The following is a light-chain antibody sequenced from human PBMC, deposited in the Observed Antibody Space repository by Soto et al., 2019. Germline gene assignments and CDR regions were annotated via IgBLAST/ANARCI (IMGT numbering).Light chain of an antibody. CDR3: SSYASSGAVV. CDR2: EVN. Sequence: QSALTQPASVSGFPGQPITISCTGTSSDVGAYNYVSWYQLHPGKAPKLMIYEVNNRPSGVSHRFSGSKSGNTASLTFSGLQPEDEADYYCSSYASSGAVVFGGGTKVTVL. J-gene: IGLJ3*02. CDR1: SSDVGAYNY. V-gene: IGLV2-14*01.